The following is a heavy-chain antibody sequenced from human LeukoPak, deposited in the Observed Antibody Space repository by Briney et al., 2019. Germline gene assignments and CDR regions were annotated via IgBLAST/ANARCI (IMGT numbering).Heavy chain of an antibody. CDR3: EARPDDGFDM. D-gene: IGHD2-2*01. Sequence: GGSLRLSCAASGFTFSNYAAHWVRQAPDKGLEWVAVISYDGSNTYYGDSVRGRFTISRDNSKNTLYLQMNSLTSEDTGVYYCEARPDDGFDMWGQGTMVIVSS. CDR2: ISYDGSNT. CDR1: GFTFSNYA. V-gene: IGHV3-30*04. J-gene: IGHJ3*02.